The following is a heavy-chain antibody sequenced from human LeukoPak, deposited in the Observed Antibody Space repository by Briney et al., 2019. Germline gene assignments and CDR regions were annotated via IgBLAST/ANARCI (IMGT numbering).Heavy chain of an antibody. J-gene: IGHJ4*02. Sequence: GGSLRLSCAASGFTFSIYSMNWVRQAPGKGLEWVSSISSSSSYIYYADSVKGRFTISRDNAKNSLYLQMNSLRAEDTAVYYCASDNQITVTTIPFDYWGQGTLVTVSS. CDR2: ISSSSSYI. CDR1: GFTFSIYS. D-gene: IGHD4-11*01. V-gene: IGHV3-21*01. CDR3: ASDNQITVTTIPFDY.